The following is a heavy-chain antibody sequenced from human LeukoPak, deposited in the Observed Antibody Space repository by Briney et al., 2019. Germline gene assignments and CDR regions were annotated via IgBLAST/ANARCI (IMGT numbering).Heavy chain of an antibody. D-gene: IGHD2-2*02. CDR3: AREYCSSTSCYKAKNY. J-gene: IGHJ4*02. Sequence: ASVKVSCEASGHTFTGYYMHWVRQAPGQGLEWMGWINPNSGGTNYAQKFQGRVTMTRDTSISTAYMELSRLGSDDTAVYYCAREYCSSTSCYKAKNYWGQGTLVTVSS. V-gene: IGHV1-2*02. CDR2: INPNSGGT. CDR1: GHTFTGYY.